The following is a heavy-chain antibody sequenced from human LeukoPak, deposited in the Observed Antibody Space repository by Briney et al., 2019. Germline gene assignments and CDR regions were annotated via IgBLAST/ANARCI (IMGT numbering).Heavy chain of an antibody. V-gene: IGHV1-69*05. J-gene: IGHJ4*02. CDR2: IIPIFGTA. CDR1: GGTFSSYA. CDR3: AREDVEMATINY. D-gene: IGHD5-24*01. Sequence: SVKVSCKASGGTFSSYAISWVRQAPGQGLEWIGGIIPIFGTANYAQKFQGRVTITTDESTSTAYMELSSLRSEDTAVYYCAREDVEMATINYWGQGTLVTVSS.